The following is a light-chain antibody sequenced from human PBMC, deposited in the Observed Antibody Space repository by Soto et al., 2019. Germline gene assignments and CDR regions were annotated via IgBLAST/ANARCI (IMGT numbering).Light chain of an antibody. V-gene: IGKV1-5*03. J-gene: IGKJ1*01. CDR1: QTISSW. CDR3: QQYGSSPGT. CDR2: KAS. Sequence: DIQMTQSPSTLSGSVGDRVTITCRASQTISSWLAWYQQKTGKAPKILIYKASTLKSGVPSRFSGSGSGTDLNLTISSLEPEDFAVYYCQQYGSSPGTCGQGTKVDIK.